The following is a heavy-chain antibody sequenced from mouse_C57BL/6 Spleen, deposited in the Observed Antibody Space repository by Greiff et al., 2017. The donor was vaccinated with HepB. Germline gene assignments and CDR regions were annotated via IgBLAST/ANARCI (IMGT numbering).Heavy chain of an antibody. CDR2: IYPGDGDT. V-gene: IGHV1-82*01. Sequence: QVQLQHSGPELVKPGASVKISCKASGYAFSSSWMNWVKQRPGKGLEWIGRIYPGDGDTNYNGKFKGKATLTADKSSSTAYMQLSSLTSEDSAVYFCATNWEGYFDVWGTGTTVTVSS. CDR3: ATNWEGYFDV. D-gene: IGHD4-1*01. CDR1: GYAFSSSW. J-gene: IGHJ1*03.